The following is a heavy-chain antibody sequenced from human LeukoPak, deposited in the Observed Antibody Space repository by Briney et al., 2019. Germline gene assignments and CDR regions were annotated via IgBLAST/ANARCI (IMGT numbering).Heavy chain of an antibody. CDR2: ITSSSSYK. J-gene: IGHJ6*03. CDR3: ARMNDYYYYMDV. V-gene: IGHV3-21*01. Sequence: PGGSLRLSCAASGFTFSSYTMNWVRQAPGKGLEWVSSITSSSSYKYYVDSVKGRFTISRDDAKNSLYLQMNSLRVEDTAVYYCARMNDYYYYMDVWGKGTTVTVSS. CDR1: GFTFSSYT.